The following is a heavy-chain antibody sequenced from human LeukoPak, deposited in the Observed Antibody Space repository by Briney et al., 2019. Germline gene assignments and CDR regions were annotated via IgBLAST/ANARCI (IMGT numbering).Heavy chain of an antibody. V-gene: IGHV3-11*01. CDR3: ARGDIVVVPAAIPPLSYYYGMDV. CDR2: ISSSGSTI. Sequence: GGSLRLSCAASGFTFSDYYMSWIRQAPGKGLEWVSYISSSGSTIYYADSVKGRFTISRDNAKNSLYLQMNSLRAEDTAVYYCARGDIVVVPAAIPPLSYYYGMDVWGQGTTVTVSS. CDR1: GFTFSDYY. J-gene: IGHJ6*02. D-gene: IGHD2-2*02.